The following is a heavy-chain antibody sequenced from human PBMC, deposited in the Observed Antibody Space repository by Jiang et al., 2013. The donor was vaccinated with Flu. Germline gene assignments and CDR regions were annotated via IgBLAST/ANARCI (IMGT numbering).Heavy chain of an antibody. V-gene: IGHV4-30-4*01. CDR2: IYNSGDT. CDR1: DGSISSSGYS. Sequence: GSGLVKPSQTLSLTCTVSDGSISSSGYSWSWIRQPPGKGLEWIGYIYNSGDTYYNPSLKSRVTVSLDTSKNHFSLNLSSVTAADTALYYCARANRKYCVATNCYIFDNWGQGTLVTVSS. D-gene: IGHD2-2*02. CDR3: ARANRKYCVATNCYIFDN. J-gene: IGHJ4*02.